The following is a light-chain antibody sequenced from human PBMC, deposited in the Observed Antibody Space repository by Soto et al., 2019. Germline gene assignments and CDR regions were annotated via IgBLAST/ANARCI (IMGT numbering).Light chain of an antibody. Sequence: QSALTQPRSVSGSPGQSVTISCTGTSSDVGGYNYVSWYQQYPGKAPKLIIYDVTKRPSGVPDRFSGSKSGNTASLTISGRQAEDEGDYHCCSYAGTFVVFGGGTKLTVL. J-gene: IGLJ2*01. CDR3: CSYAGTFVV. V-gene: IGLV2-11*01. CDR2: DVT. CDR1: SSDVGGYNY.